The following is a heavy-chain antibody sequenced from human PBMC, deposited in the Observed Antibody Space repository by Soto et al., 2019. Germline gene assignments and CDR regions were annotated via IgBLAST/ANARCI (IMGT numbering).Heavy chain of an antibody. CDR2: VHYSGST. V-gene: IGHV4-39*01. CDR1: GGSISSNIYY. CDR3: ARQHYYVSGGYYIGN. D-gene: IGHD3-22*01. J-gene: IGHJ4*02. Sequence: SETLSLTCSVSGGSISSNIYYWGWIRQPPGKGLEWIATVHYSGSTYYTPSLKSRVTISADTSNNQFSLRLNSVTAADTAVCYCARQHYYVSGGYYIGNGGQGPRVTVSS.